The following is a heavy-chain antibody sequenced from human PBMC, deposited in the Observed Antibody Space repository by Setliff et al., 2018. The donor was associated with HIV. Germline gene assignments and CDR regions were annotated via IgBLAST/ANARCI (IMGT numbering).Heavy chain of an antibody. CDR1: GYSIRSGYY. D-gene: IGHD6-19*01. CDR3: ARHWRGSGWSNWFDP. V-gene: IGHV4-34*01. Sequence: SETLSLTCAVSGYSIRSGYYWSWIRQPPGKGLEWIGEINHSGSTNYNPSLKSRVTISVDTSKNQFSLKLSSVTAADTAVYYCARHWRGSGWSNWFDPWGQGTLVT. CDR2: INHSGST. J-gene: IGHJ5*02.